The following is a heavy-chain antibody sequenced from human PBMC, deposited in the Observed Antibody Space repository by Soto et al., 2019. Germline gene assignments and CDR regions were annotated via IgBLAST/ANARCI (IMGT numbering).Heavy chain of an antibody. Sequence: QTGGSLRLSCAASGITFSTYAMSWVRRAPGKGLERVSTIGSNGADKQYADFVKGRFTVSRDSSKSTLSLQMNSLRAEDTAVYYCAADYLRHNSLNGYYYSYGMDVWGQGTTVTVSS. D-gene: IGHD4-17*01. CDR2: IGSNGADK. CDR3: AADYLRHNSLNGYYYSYGMDV. J-gene: IGHJ6*02. V-gene: IGHV3-23*01. CDR1: GITFSTYA.